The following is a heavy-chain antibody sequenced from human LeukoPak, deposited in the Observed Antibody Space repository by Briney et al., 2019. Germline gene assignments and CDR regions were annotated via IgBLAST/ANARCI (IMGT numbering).Heavy chain of an antibody. CDR3: ARSDCSSTSCYNPYYYYYGMDV. J-gene: IGHJ6*02. Sequence: SETLSLTCTVSGGSISSYYWSWIRQPPGKGLEWIGYIYYSGSTNYNPSLKSRVTISVDTSKNQFSLKPSSVTAADTAVYYCARSDCSSTSCYNPYYYYYGMDVWGQGTTVTVSS. D-gene: IGHD2-2*02. V-gene: IGHV4-59*01. CDR2: IYYSGST. CDR1: GGSISSYY.